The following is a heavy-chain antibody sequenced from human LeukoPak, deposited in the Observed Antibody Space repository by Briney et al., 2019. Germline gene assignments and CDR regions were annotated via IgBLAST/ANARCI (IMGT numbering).Heavy chain of an antibody. CDR3: ARVDGPSIAARFPFDY. CDR1: GFTFSSYW. J-gene: IGHJ4*02. D-gene: IGHD6-6*01. CDR2: IKQDGSEK. Sequence: GGSLRLSCVASGFTFSSYWMSWVRQAPGKGLEWVANIKQDGSEKYYVDSVKDRFTISRDNAKNSLYLQMNSLRAEDTAVYYCARVDGPSIAARFPFDYWGQGTLVTVSS. V-gene: IGHV3-7*03.